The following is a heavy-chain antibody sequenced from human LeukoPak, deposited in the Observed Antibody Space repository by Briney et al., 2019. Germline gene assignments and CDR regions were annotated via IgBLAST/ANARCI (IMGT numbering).Heavy chain of an antibody. CDR3: AKSLGSPQSFEFDY. CDR2: ISGSGGST. Sequence: GGSLRLSCAASGFTFSSYAMSWVRQAPGKGLEWVSAISGSGGSTYYADSVKGRFTISRDNSKNTLYLQMNSLRAEDTAVYDCAKSLGSPQSFEFDYWGQGTLVTVSS. V-gene: IGHV3-23*01. CDR1: GFTFSSYA. J-gene: IGHJ4*02. D-gene: IGHD1-26*01.